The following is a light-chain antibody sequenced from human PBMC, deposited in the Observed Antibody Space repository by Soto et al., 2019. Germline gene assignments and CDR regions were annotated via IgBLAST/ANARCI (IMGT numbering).Light chain of an antibody. CDR1: QSVSSN. J-gene: IGKJ2*01. Sequence: EIVMTQSPATLSVSPGERATLSCRASQSVSSNLAGYQQKPGQAPRLLIYGASTRATGIPARFSGSGSGTEFTLTISSLQSEDFAVYYCQQYNNWPPEYTFGQGTKLEIK. CDR3: QQYNNWPPEYT. CDR2: GAS. V-gene: IGKV3-15*01.